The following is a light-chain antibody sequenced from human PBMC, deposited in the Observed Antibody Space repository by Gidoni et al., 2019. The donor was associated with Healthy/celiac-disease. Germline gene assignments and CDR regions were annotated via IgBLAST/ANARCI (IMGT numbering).Light chain of an antibody. J-gene: IGKJ3*01. CDR2: DAS. V-gene: IGKV3-11*01. Sequence: EIVLTQSPATLSLSPGERATLSCRASQSVSSYLAWHQQKPGQAPRLLIYDASNRATGIPARFSGSGSGTDFTLTISSLEPEDFAVYYCQQRSNWPSFGPGTKVEIK. CDR3: QQRSNWPS. CDR1: QSVSSY.